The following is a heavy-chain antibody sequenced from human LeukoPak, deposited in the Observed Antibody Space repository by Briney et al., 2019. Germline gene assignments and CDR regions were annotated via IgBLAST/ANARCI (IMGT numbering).Heavy chain of an antibody. V-gene: IGHV5-51*01. CDR3: ARLGVEAYDGSGYYYFDY. CDR1: GYSFTNYW. Sequence: GESLKISCKASGYSFTNYWIGWGRQIPGKGLEWMGTIYPGDSDTRYRPSFQGQVTISADKSISTAYLQWSSLKASDAAIYYCARLGVEAYDGSGYYYFDYWGQGAMVTVSS. CDR2: IYPGDSDT. D-gene: IGHD3-22*01. J-gene: IGHJ4*02.